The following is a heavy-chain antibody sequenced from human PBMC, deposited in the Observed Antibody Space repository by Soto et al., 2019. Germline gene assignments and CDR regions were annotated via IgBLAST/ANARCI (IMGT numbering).Heavy chain of an antibody. CDR1: GGSISSYY. J-gene: IGHJ6*03. D-gene: IGHD3-10*01. CDR3: ARLDLPWFGDPLSQDMDV. Sequence: SETLSLTCTVSGGSISSYYWSWIRQPPGKGLEWIGYIYYSGSTNYNPSLKSRVTISVDTSKNQFSLKLSSVTAADTAVYYCARLDLPWFGDPLSQDMDVWGKGTTVTVSS. V-gene: IGHV4-59*08. CDR2: IYYSGST.